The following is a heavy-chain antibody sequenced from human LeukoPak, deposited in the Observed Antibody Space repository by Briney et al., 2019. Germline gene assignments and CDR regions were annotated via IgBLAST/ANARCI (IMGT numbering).Heavy chain of an antibody. CDR1: GFSFRXXD. CDR3: VKKGQADDGGKPD. CDR2: ISRGVGST. V-gene: IGHV3-23*01. J-gene: IGHJ4*02. Sequence: RLXXAAXGFSFRXXDLXWVRXXXXXXXXXVSTISRGVGSTSYADSVKGGFTISRDNSKNTLYLQMNNLRADDTAVYYCVKKGQADDGGKPDWGQGTLVTVSS.